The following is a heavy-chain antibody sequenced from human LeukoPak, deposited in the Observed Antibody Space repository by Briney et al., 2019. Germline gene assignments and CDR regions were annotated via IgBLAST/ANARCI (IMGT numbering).Heavy chain of an antibody. J-gene: IGHJ6*03. CDR2: ITSSNSYI. CDR3: ARAQWTAFDYYYYMDV. Sequence: GGSLRLSCAASGFTFSSYDMNWVRQAPGKGLEWVSSITSSNSYIYYADSVKGRFTISRDNAKNSLYLQMNGLRAEDTAIYYCARAQWTAFDYYYYMDVWGKGTTVTVSS. CDR1: GFTFSSYD. D-gene: IGHD3/OR15-3a*01. V-gene: IGHV3-21*01.